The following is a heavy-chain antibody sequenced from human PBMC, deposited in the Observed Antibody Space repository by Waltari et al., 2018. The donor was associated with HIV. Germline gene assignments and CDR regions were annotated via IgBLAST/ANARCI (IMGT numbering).Heavy chain of an antibody. J-gene: IGHJ4*02. D-gene: IGHD6-6*01. Sequence: QVQLLQSGAEVKKPGDAVQGSCKASGYTFTGYDMHWVRQAPGQGLEWMGRINPNSGGTNYAQKFQGRVTMTRDTSISTAYMELSRLRSDDTAVYYCANQYSTDVYWGQGTLVTVSS. CDR3: ANQYSTDVY. CDR2: INPNSGGT. CDR1: GYTFTGYD. V-gene: IGHV1-2*06.